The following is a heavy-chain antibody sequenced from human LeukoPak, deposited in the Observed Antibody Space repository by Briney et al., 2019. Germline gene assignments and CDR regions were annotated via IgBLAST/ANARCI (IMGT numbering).Heavy chain of an antibody. V-gene: IGHV3-11*04. Sequence: GGSLRLSCAASGFIFTDYFITWIRQAPGRGREWVSYISSSGSTIYYADSVKGRFTISRDNAKNSLYLQMNSLRAEDTAVYYCAELGITMIGGVWGKGTTVTISS. D-gene: IGHD3-10*02. CDR3: AELGITMIGGV. J-gene: IGHJ6*04. CDR1: GFIFTDYF. CDR2: ISSSGSTI.